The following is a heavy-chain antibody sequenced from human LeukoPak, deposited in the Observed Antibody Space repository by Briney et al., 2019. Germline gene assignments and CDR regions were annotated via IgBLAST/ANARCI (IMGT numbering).Heavy chain of an antibody. D-gene: IGHD2-15*01. CDR3: ARNRYCSGGSCYVWFDP. V-gene: IGHV1-46*01. Sequence: ASVTVSCKASGYTFTSYYMHWVRQAPGQGLEWMGIINPSGGSTSYAQKFQGRVTITRDTSASTAYMELSSLRSEDTAVYYCARNRYCSGGSCYVWFDPWGQGTLVTVSS. CDR1: GYTFTSYY. CDR2: INPSGGST. J-gene: IGHJ5*02.